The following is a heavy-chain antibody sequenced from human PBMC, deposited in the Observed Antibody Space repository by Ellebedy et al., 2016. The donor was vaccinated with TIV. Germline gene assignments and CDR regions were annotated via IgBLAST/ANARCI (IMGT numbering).Heavy chain of an antibody. D-gene: IGHD3-22*01. CDR3: ARGVLFDDYYDSSGLDY. CDR2: ISYDGSNK. J-gene: IGHJ4*02. Sequence: GESLKISCAASGFTFSSYGMHWVRQAPGKGLEWVAVISYDGSNKYYADSVKGRFTISRDNSKNTLYLQMNSLRAEDTAVYYCARGVLFDDYYDSSGLDYWGQGTLVTVSS. V-gene: IGHV3-30*03. CDR1: GFTFSSYG.